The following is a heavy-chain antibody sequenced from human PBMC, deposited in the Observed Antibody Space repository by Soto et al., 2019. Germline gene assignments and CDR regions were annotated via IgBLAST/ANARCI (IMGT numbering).Heavy chain of an antibody. CDR1: GYTFTSYG. D-gene: IGHD2-21*02. CDR2: INPSGGST. Sequence: ASVKVSCKASGYTFTSYGISWVRQAPGQGLEWMGIINPSGGSTSYAQKFQGRVTMTRDTSTSTVYMELSSLRSEDTAVYYCARDHKRNDVVVTAIRYGMDVWGQGTTVTVSS. V-gene: IGHV1-46*01. CDR3: ARDHKRNDVVVTAIRYGMDV. J-gene: IGHJ6*02.